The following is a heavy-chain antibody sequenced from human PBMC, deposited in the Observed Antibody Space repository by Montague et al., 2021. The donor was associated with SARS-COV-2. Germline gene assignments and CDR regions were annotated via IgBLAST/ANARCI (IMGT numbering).Heavy chain of an antibody. J-gene: IGHJ6*02. CDR2: ISSGGRAI. Sequence: SLRLSCAVSDFTFSSYEMNWVRQAPGKGLEWVSYISSGGRAIYYADSVKGRFTLPRDNAKNSLSLQMNSLRAEDTAVYYCARESSSRHGMDVWGHGTTVTVSS. CDR1: DFTFSSYE. CDR3: ARESSSRHGMDV. V-gene: IGHV3-48*03. D-gene: IGHD6-13*01.